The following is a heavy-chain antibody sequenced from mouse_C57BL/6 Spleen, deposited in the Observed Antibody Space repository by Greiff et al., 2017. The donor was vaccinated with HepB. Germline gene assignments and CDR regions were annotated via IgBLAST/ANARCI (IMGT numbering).Heavy chain of an antibody. CDR1: GFSFNTYA. J-gene: IGHJ2*01. V-gene: IGHV10-1*01. D-gene: IGHD1-1*01. CDR2: IRSKSNNYAT. Sequence: EVKLMESGGGLVQPKGSLKLSCAASGFSFNTYAMNWVRQAPGKGLEWVARIRSKSNNYATYYADSVKDRFTISRDDSESMLYLQMNNLKTEDTAMYYCVAQFYYYGSRVDYWGQGTTLTVSS. CDR3: VAQFYYYGSRVDY.